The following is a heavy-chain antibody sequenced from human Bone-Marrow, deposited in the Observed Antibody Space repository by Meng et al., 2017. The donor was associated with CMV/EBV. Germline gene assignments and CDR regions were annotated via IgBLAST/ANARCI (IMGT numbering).Heavy chain of an antibody. J-gene: IGHJ4*02. CDR1: GGTFSSYT. Sequence: SVKVSCKASGGTFSSYTTSWVRQAPGQGLEWIGRIIPILGIANYAQKFQGRVTITADKSTSKAYMELSSLRSEDTAVYYCARDIPSRRKYQLLYYWGQGTLVTGSS. V-gene: IGHV1-69*04. CDR3: ARDIPSRRKYQLLYY. D-gene: IGHD2-2*01. CDR2: IIPILGIA.